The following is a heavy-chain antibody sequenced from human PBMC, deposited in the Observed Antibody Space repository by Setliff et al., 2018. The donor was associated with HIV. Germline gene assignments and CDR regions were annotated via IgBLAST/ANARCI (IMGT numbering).Heavy chain of an antibody. V-gene: IGHV1-18*01. CDR3: ARDLTLSSSA. CDR2: ISTYRDET. CDR1: GYTFTTYG. J-gene: IGHJ4*02. Sequence: ASVKVSCKPSGYTFTTYGLSWVRQAPGQGLEWMGWISTYRDETSYSQNLQGRLTMTTDTSTGTAYMELRSLRSDDTAVYYCARDLTLSSSAWGQGTLVTVSS.